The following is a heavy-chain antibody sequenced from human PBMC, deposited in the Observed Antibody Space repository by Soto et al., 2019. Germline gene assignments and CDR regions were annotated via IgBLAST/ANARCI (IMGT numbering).Heavy chain of an antibody. CDR3: AKDMVRGVITPVWFDP. V-gene: IGHV3-23*01. J-gene: IGHJ5*02. Sequence: GGSLRLSCAASGFTFSSYAMSWVRQAPGKGLEWVSAISGSGGSTYYADSVKGRFTISRDNSKNTLYLQMNSLRAEDTAVYYCAKDMVRGVITPVWFDPWGQGTLVTVSS. CDR1: GFTFSSYA. CDR2: ISGSGGST. D-gene: IGHD3-10*01.